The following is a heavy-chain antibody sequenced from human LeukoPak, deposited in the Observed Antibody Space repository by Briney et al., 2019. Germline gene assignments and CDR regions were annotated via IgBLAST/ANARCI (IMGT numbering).Heavy chain of an antibody. V-gene: IGHV3-23*01. D-gene: IGHD2-8*02. Sequence: GGSLRLSCAASGFTFSSYAMSWVRQAPGKGLEWVSAISGSGGSTYYADSVKGRFTISRDNSKNTLYLQMNSLRVADTAVYYCARVRGYCTGGSCSNWFDPWGQGTLVTVS. J-gene: IGHJ5*02. CDR2: ISGSGGST. CDR3: ARVRGYCTGGSCSNWFDP. CDR1: GFTFSSYA.